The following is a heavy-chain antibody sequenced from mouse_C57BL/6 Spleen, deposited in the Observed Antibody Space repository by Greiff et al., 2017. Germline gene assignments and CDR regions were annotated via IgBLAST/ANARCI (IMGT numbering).Heavy chain of an antibody. J-gene: IGHJ2*01. CDR3: ARSQYGSLYFYY. D-gene: IGHD1-1*01. Sequence: EVMLVESGGGLVQPGGSLSLSCAASGFTFTDYYMSWVRQPPGKALEWLGFIRNKANGYTTEYSSSVKGRFTISRDNSQSILYLQMNALRAEDSATYYCARSQYGSLYFYYWGQGTTLTVSS. CDR1: GFTFTDYY. V-gene: IGHV7-3*01. CDR2: IRNKANGYTT.